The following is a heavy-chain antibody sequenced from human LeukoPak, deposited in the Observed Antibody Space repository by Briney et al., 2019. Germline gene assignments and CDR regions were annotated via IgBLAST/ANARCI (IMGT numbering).Heavy chain of an antibody. CDR2: IIPIFGTA. V-gene: IGHV1-69*05. CDR1: GGTFSSYA. J-gene: IGHJ4*02. Sequence: ASVKVSCKASGGTFSSYAISWVRQAPGQGLEWMGRIIPIFGTANYAQKFQARVTITTDESTSTAYMELSSLRSEDTAVYYCARGAQWELHYFDYWGQGTLVTVSS. CDR3: ARGAQWELHYFDY. D-gene: IGHD1-26*01.